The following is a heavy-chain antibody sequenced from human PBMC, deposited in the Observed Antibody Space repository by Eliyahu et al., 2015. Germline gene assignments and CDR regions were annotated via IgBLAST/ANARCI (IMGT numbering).Heavy chain of an antibody. Sequence: QVQLQESGPGLVKPSETLSLTCTVSGDFISSGLXWGWXRQPPGKGLEWIGSVYHGGSIYYNPSLKSRVTISVDTSKNQFSLNLNSVTAADTAIYFCARDKNWFGPWGQGTLVTVSS. CDR3: ARDKNWFGP. CDR2: VYHGGSI. V-gene: IGHV4-38-2*02. J-gene: IGHJ5*02. CDR1: GDFISSGLX.